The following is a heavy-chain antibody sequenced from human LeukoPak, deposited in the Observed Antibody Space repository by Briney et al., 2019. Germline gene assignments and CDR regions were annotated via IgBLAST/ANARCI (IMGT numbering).Heavy chain of an antibody. CDR3: ARAPYDSSGYSHY. Sequence: PGGSLRLSCAASGFTFSSYSMNWVRQAPGKGLEWVSYISSSSSTIYYADSVKGRFTISRDNAKNSLYLQMNSLRAEDTAVYYCARAPYDSSGYSHYWGQGTLVTVSS. CDR1: GFTFSSYS. D-gene: IGHD3-22*01. CDR2: ISSSSSTI. V-gene: IGHV3-48*04. J-gene: IGHJ4*02.